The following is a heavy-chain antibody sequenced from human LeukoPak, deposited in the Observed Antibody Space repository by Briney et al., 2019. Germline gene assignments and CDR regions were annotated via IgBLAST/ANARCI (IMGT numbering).Heavy chain of an antibody. CDR1: GGSISSYY. CDR3: ARAGAYYYGSGSWAYFDY. CDR2: IYYSGST. D-gene: IGHD3-10*01. Sequence: SETLSLTCTVSGGSISSYYWSWIRQPPGKGLEWIGYIYYSGSTNYNPSLKSRVTISVDTSKNQFSLKLSSVTAADTAVYYCARAGAYYYGSGSWAYFDYWGQGTLVTVSS. V-gene: IGHV4-59*01. J-gene: IGHJ4*02.